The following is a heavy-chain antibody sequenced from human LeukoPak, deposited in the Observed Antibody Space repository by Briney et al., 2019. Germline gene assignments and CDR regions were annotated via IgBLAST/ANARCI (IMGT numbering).Heavy chain of an antibody. V-gene: IGHV3-23*01. D-gene: IGHD2-21*02. Sequence: PGGSLRLSCAASGFTFSTYAMGWVRQAPGKGLEGVSSIKHGGGDPFYADSVKGRFTISRDKSKNTLFLQLNSLRAEDTAVYYCAKGGHDFNPFYWWGQGTLVTVSS. J-gene: IGHJ4*02. CDR3: AKGGHDFNPFYW. CDR1: GFTFSTYA. CDR2: IKHGGGDP.